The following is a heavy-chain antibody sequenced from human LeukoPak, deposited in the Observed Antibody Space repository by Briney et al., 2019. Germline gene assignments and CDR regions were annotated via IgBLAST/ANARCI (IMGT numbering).Heavy chain of an antibody. CDR3: ARVWFGETTQYYFDY. J-gene: IGHJ4*02. D-gene: IGHD3-10*01. CDR2: INHSGST. Sequence: PETLSLTCAVYGGSFSGYYWSWIRQPPGKGLEWIGEINHSGSTNYNPSLKSRVTISVDTSKNQFSLKLSSVTAADTAVYYCARVWFGETTQYYFDYWGQGTLVTVSS. V-gene: IGHV4-34*01. CDR1: GGSFSGYY.